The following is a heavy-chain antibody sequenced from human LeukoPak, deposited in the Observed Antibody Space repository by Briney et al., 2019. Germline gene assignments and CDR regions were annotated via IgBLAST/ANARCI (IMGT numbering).Heavy chain of an antibody. CDR2: ISYDGSNK. CDR3: AKDQSDY. V-gene: IGHV3-30*18. Sequence: GGSLRLSCAASGFTFSSYGMHWVRQAPGKGLEWVAVISYDGSNKYYADSVKGRFTISRDNSKNTLYLQMNSLRAEDTAVYYCAKDQSDYWGQGTLVTVSS. J-gene: IGHJ4*02. CDR1: GFTFSSYG.